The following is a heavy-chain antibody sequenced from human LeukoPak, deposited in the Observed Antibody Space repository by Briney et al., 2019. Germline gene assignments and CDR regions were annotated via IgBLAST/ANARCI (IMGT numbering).Heavy chain of an antibody. CDR1: GASVSSSNFY. D-gene: IGHD2-21*01. J-gene: IGHJ4*02. CDR2: IYWSGTT. CDR3: ARYCSGDCYFDS. V-gene: IGHV4-39*01. Sequence: PSETLSLTCTVSGASVSSSNFYGAWIRQPPGRGLEWVGSIYWSGTTYYNSSLKSRITISLDTFKNQFSLKMASVTAADTAVYYYARYCSGDCYFDSWGQGTLVTVTS.